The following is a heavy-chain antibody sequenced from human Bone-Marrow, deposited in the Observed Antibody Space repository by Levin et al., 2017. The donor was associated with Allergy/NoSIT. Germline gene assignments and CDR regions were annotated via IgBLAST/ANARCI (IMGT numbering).Heavy chain of an antibody. Sequence: SETLFLTCLVSGGSNSNYYWSWIRQPAGKGLEWIGNIFTTGSTNYNPSLKNRVTMSMGPSKNQFSLNLTSVTAADTAVYYCARGGSWFDPWGQGTPVTVSS. V-gene: IGHV4-4*07. CDR1: GGSNSNYY. CDR2: IFTTGST. CDR3: ARGGSWFDP. D-gene: IGHD3-10*01. J-gene: IGHJ5*02.